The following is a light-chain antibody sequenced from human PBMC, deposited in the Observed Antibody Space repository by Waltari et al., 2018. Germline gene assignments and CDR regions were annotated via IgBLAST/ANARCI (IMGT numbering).Light chain of an antibody. J-gene: IGLJ1*01. CDR3: YSYAGSYTLYV. CDR1: RSDIGGYNA. CDR2: AVN. V-gene: IGLV2-11*01. Sequence: QSALTQPRSVSGSPGQSVTISSTGTRSDIGGYNAVPWYQRYPGKAPKLLLYAVNQRPSGVPYRFSSSKSGNTASLTISGLQAEDEADYYCYSYAGSYTLYVFGTGTEVTVL.